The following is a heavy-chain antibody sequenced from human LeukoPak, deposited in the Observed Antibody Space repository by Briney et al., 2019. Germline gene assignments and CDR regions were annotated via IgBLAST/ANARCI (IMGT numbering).Heavy chain of an antibody. CDR1: GFTFSNHW. Sequence: PGGSLRLSCAASGFTFSNHWMHWVRQTPEKGLVWVSNISPDGSRTDYADSVKGRFTISRDNSKNTLYLQMNSLRAEDTAVYYCARDGDYGGFSDYYYGMDVWGQGTTVTVSS. CDR2: ISPDGSRT. J-gene: IGHJ6*02. CDR3: ARDGDYGGFSDYYYGMDV. D-gene: IGHD4-23*01. V-gene: IGHV3-74*01.